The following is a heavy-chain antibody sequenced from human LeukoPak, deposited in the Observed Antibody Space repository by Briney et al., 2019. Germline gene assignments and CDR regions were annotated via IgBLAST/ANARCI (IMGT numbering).Heavy chain of an antibody. Sequence: GGSLRLSCAASGFTFSGYAMSWVRQAPGKGLEWVSSISGSGGSTYYADSVKGRFTISRDNAKNSLYLQMNSLRAEDTAVYYCARSLVATIVGYYYYYMDVWGKGTTVTVSS. D-gene: IGHD5-12*01. V-gene: IGHV3-23*01. CDR3: ARSLVATIVGYYYYYMDV. J-gene: IGHJ6*03. CDR2: ISGSGGST. CDR1: GFTFSGYA.